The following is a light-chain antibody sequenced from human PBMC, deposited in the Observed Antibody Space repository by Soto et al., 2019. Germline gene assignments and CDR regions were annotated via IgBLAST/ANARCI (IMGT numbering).Light chain of an antibody. Sequence: QSALTQPASVSGSLGQSITISCTGSNRDIGAYNLVSWYQQYPDTAPKLIIYEVRNRPSGVSYRFTGSRSGNTASLTISALQADDESTFYCSSYTTTSTLLFGGGTQLTV. CDR3: SSYTTTSTLL. J-gene: IGLJ3*02. CDR2: EVR. CDR1: NRDIGAYNL. V-gene: IGLV2-14*01.